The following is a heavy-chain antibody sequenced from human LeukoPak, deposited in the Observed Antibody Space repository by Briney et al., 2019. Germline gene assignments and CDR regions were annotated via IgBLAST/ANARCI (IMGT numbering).Heavy chain of an antibody. V-gene: IGHV3-7*03. CDR2: IKEDGSEK. CDR1: GFIFGTYW. J-gene: IGHJ4*02. Sequence: PGGSLRLSCAASGFIFGTYWMTWVRQAPGKGLEWVANIKEDGSEKYYVDSVKGRFIISRDNAKNSLYLQVNSLRAEDTAVYYCARRIAAAAAPYYFGYWGQGTLVTVSS. D-gene: IGHD6-13*01. CDR3: ARRIAAAAAPYYFGY.